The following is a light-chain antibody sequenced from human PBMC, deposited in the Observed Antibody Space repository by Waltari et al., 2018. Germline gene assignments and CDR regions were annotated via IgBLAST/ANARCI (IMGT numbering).Light chain of an antibody. CDR1: QSVGRT. Sequence: IVLTQSPGTLSLSPGERATLSCRASQSVGRTLPWYQQKPGQAPRLLIYAASIRATGIPDRFSGGGSGTDFSLGINRLEAEDLAVYYCQHYASLPATFGQGTKVEIK. J-gene: IGKJ1*01. CDR2: AAS. CDR3: QHYASLPAT. V-gene: IGKV3-20*01.